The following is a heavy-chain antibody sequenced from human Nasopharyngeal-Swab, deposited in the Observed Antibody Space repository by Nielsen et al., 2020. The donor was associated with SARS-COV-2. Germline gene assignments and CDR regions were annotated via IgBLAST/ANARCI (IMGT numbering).Heavy chain of an antibody. V-gene: IGHV4-34*01. CDR1: GGSFSGYY. CDR2: INHSGST. D-gene: IGHD6-13*01. J-gene: IGHJ4*02. CDR3: ATSKAEGGY. Sequence: SETLSLTCAVYGGSFSGYYWSWIRQPPGKGLEWIGEINHSGSTNYNPSLKSRVTISVDTSKNQFSLKLSSVTAADTAVYYCATSKAEGGYWGQGTLVIVSS.